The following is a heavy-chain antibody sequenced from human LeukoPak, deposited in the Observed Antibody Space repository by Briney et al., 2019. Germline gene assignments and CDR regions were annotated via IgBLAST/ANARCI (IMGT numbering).Heavy chain of an antibody. Sequence: SVKVSCKASGGTFSSYAISWVRQAPGQGLEWMGGIIPIFGAANYAQKFQGRVTITTDESTSTAYMELSSLRSEDTAVYYCATTRRPGVGATTGGVDYWGQGTLVTVSS. CDR1: GGTFSSYA. CDR3: ATTRRPGVGATTGGVDY. V-gene: IGHV1-69*05. D-gene: IGHD1-26*01. J-gene: IGHJ4*02. CDR2: IIPIFGAA.